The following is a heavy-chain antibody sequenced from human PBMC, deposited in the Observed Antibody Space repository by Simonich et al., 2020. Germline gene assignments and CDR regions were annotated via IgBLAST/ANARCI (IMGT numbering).Heavy chain of an antibody. CDR3: ARVGGSYYSNFDY. V-gene: IGHV3-74*01. J-gene: IGHJ4*02. Sequence: GGSLRLSCAASGFTFSSYWMHWVRQAPGKGLVWVSRINSDGSSTSYADSVKGRFTISRDNAKNTLHLQMNSLRAEDTAVYYCARVGGSYYSNFDYWGQGTLVTVSS. CDR2: INSDGSST. CDR1: GFTFSSYW. D-gene: IGHD1-26*01.